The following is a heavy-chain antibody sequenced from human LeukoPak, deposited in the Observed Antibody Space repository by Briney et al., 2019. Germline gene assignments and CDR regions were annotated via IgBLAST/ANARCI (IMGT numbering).Heavy chain of an antibody. V-gene: IGHV3-74*01. D-gene: IGHD3-10*01. CDR3: AKDRTYYGSGSFDY. CDR2: IRSDGSDT. CDR1: GFTFSDTW. J-gene: IGHJ4*02. Sequence: PGGSLRLSCAASGFTFSDTWMHWVRQAPGKGLVWVSRIRSDGSDTRYAESVKGRFTISRDNAKNSLYLQMNSLRAEDTALYYCAKDRTYYGSGSFDYWGQGTLVTVSS.